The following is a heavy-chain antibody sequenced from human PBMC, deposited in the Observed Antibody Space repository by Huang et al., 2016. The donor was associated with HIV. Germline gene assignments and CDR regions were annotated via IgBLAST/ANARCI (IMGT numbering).Heavy chain of an antibody. J-gene: IGHJ3*02. CDR1: GFTFGTHW. Sequence: EVQLVESGGGLVQPGGSLRLSCEVSGFTFGTHWMGWVRQAPGKGREGVANIKEDGIEKNYVDSVKGRFTISRDNAKKSLYLQMSSLRVDDTAVYYCARVFGSGSYGALDIWGQGTMVTVSS. V-gene: IGHV3-7*01. D-gene: IGHD3-10*01. CDR2: IKEDGIEK. CDR3: ARVFGSGSYGALDI.